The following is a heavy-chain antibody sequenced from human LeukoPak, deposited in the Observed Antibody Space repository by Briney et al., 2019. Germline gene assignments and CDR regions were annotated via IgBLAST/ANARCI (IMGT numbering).Heavy chain of an antibody. J-gene: IGHJ4*02. D-gene: IGHD3-22*01. CDR3: ARGYYYDSSGYPFDY. CDR2: IIPILGIA. V-gene: IGHV1-69*02. Sequence: SVKVSCKASGGTFSSYTISWVRQAPGQGLEWMGRIIPILGIANYAQKFQGRVTITADKSTSTAYMELSSLRSEDTAVYYCARGYYYDSSGYPFDYWGQGTLVTVSS. CDR1: GGTFSSYT.